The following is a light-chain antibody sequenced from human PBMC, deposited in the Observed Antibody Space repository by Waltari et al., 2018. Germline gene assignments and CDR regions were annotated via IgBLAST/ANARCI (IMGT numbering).Light chain of an antibody. CDR1: QSVSSW. CDR2: RAS. CDR3: QQYQSYSWA. Sequence: DFQLPQSPSPLPASLGKRFTTTCRASQSVSSWLAWYQQKPGKAPKLLIYRASTLESGVPSRFSGSGSGTEFTLTISSLQPDDSATYYCQQYQSYSWAFGQGTKVEIK. J-gene: IGKJ1*01. V-gene: IGKV1-5*03.